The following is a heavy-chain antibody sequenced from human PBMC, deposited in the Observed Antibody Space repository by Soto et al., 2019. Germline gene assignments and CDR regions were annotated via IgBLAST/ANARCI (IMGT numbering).Heavy chain of an antibody. Sequence: SVKVSCKASGGTFSSYAISWVRQAPGQGLEWMGGVIPIFGTANYAQKFQGRVTITADESTSTAYMELSSLRSEDTAVYYCARGKGDGYSPSSLEYWAQEPLVTV. CDR2: VIPIFGTA. CDR3: ARGKGDGYSPSSLEY. J-gene: IGHJ4*02. V-gene: IGHV1-69*13. D-gene: IGHD5-18*01. CDR1: GGTFSSYA.